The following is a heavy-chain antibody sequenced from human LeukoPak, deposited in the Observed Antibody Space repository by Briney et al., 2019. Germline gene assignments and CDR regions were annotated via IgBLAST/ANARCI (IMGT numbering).Heavy chain of an antibody. J-gene: IGHJ4*02. V-gene: IGHV3-23*01. CDR3: AKRGGDAYGSHFDH. D-gene: IGHD3-10*01. Sequence: GGALRLSCTTSGCTFSTYGMAWVRQAPGKGLEWVSSINGSGANTNYADSVKGRLTISRDSSNNTLYLRMDRLRVDDTAVYFCAKRGGDAYGSHFDHWGQGALVTVSA. CDR2: INGSGANT. CDR1: GCTFSTYG.